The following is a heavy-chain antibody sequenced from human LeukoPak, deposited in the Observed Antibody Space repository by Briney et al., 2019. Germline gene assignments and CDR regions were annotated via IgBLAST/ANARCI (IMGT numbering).Heavy chain of an antibody. Sequence: PSETLSLTCTVSGGSVRSYYWSWIRQPPGKGLEWIGYIYYSASTNYNPSLKSRVTISVDTSKNQFSLKLSSVTAADTAVYYCARAAGLGYYVSSAYCPFDYWGQGTLVTVSS. J-gene: IGHJ4*02. CDR2: IYYSAST. CDR3: ARAAGLGYYVSSAYCPFDY. V-gene: IGHV4-59*02. CDR1: GGSVRSYY. D-gene: IGHD3-22*01.